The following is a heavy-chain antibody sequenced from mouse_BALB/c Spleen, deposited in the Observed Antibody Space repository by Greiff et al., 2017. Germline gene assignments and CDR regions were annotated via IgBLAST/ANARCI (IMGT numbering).Heavy chain of an antibody. J-gene: IGHJ3*01. CDR3: ARRSYDYFAY. V-gene: IGHV5-6-5*01. D-gene: IGHD2-4*01. CDR2: ISSGGST. Sequence: EVMLVESGGGLVKPGGSLKLSCAASGFTFSSYAMSWVRQTPEKRLEWVASISSGGSTYYPDSVKGRFTISRDNARNILYLQMSSLRSEDTAMYYCARRSYDYFAYWGQGTLVTVSA. CDR1: GFTFSSYA.